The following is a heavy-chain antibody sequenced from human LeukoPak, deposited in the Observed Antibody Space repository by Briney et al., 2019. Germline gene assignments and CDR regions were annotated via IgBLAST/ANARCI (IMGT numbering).Heavy chain of an antibody. Sequence: GGSLRLSCAASGFTFSSCSMNWVRQPPGKGLEWVSSISGGSSSIDYSDSVKGRFTISRDNAKNSLCLQMTGLRAEDTAVYYCARDNGRGAARVTDYWGQGTLVTVSS. J-gene: IGHJ4*02. D-gene: IGHD6-6*01. CDR3: ARDNGRGAARVTDY. V-gene: IGHV3-21*01. CDR1: GFTFSSCS. CDR2: ISGGSSSI.